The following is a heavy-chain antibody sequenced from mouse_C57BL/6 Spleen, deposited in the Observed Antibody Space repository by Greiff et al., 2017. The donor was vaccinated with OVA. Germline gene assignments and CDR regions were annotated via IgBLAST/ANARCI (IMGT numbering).Heavy chain of an antibody. Sequence: VQLQQPGAELVRPGSSVKLSCKASGYTFTSYWMHWVKQRPIQSLEWIGNIDPSDSETHYNQKFKDKATLTVDKSSSTAYMQLSSLTSEDSAVYYCARSFITTVVAKAMDYWGQGTSVTVSS. CDR3: ARSFITTVVAKAMDY. J-gene: IGHJ4*01. V-gene: IGHV1-52*01. D-gene: IGHD1-1*01. CDR2: IDPSDSET. CDR1: GYTFTSYW.